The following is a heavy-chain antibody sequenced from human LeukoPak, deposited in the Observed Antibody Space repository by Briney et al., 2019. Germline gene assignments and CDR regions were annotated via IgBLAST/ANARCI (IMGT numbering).Heavy chain of an antibody. J-gene: IGHJ3*02. D-gene: IGHD6-6*01. CDR2: IYSGGST. Sequence: GGSLRLSCAASGFTVSSNYMSWVRQAPGKGLEWVSVIYSGGSTYYADSVKGRFTISRHNSKNTLYLQMNSLRAEDTAVYYCGRFGRIAARPADAFDIWGQGTMVTVSS. V-gene: IGHV3-53*04. CDR3: GRFGRIAARPADAFDI. CDR1: GFTVSSNY.